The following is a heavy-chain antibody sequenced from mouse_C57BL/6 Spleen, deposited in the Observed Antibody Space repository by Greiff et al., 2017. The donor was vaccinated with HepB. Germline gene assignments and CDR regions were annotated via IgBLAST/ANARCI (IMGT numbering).Heavy chain of an antibody. V-gene: IGHV1-69*01. CDR2: IDPSDSYT. CDR3: ASTYYYGSSYFDY. J-gene: IGHJ2*01. D-gene: IGHD1-1*01. CDR1: GYTFTSYW. Sequence: QVQLQQPGAELVMPGASVKLSCKASGYTFTSYWMHWVKQRPGQGLEWIGEIDPSDSYTNYNQKFKGKSTLTVDKSSSTAYMQLSSLTSEDSAVYYCASTYYYGSSYFDYWGQGTTLTVSS.